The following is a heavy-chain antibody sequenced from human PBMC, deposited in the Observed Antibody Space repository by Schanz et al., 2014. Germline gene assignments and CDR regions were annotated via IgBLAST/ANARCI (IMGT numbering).Heavy chain of an antibody. CDR2: ISSTGGST. D-gene: IGHD1-1*01. CDR3: AKAFRTTKYYGMDV. V-gene: IGHV3-23*04. Sequence: EVRLVESGGGLVQPGGSLRLSCAASGFTFYNYAMTWVRQAPGKGLEWVSAISSTGGSTYYADSVKGRFTISRDNSKNTLALLVNSLRGEDTATYYCAKAFRTTKYYGMDVWGQGTTVTVS. CDR1: GFTFYNYA. J-gene: IGHJ6*02.